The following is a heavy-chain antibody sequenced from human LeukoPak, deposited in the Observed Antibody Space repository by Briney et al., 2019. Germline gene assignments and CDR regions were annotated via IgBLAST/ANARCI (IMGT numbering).Heavy chain of an antibody. CDR2: IIPIFGTA. CDR3: AARIHSSSWYREDY. Sequence: SVKVSCEASGGTFSSYAISWVRQAPGQGPEWMGGIIPIFGTANYAQKFQGRVTITADESTSTAYMELSSLRSEDTAVYYCAARIHSSSWYREDYWGQGTLVTVSS. V-gene: IGHV1-69*01. D-gene: IGHD6-13*01. CDR1: GGTFSSYA. J-gene: IGHJ4*02.